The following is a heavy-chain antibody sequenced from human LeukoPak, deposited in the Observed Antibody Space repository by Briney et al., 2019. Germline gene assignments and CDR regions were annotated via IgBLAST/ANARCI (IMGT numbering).Heavy chain of an antibody. J-gene: IGHJ4*02. Sequence: ASVKVSCKASGYTFTDYYINWVRQAPGQGLEWMGIINPSGGSTSYAQKFQGRVTMTRDTSTSTVYMELSSLRSEDTAVYYCARGLIPYDSSGYAFDYWGQGTLVTVSS. CDR1: GYTFTDYY. D-gene: IGHD3-22*01. CDR2: INPSGGST. V-gene: IGHV1-46*01. CDR3: ARGLIPYDSSGYAFDY.